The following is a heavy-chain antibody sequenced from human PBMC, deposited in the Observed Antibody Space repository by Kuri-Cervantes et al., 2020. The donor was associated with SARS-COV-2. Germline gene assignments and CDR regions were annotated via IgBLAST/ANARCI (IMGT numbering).Heavy chain of an antibody. J-gene: IGHJ5*02. D-gene: IGHD6-13*01. CDR1: GYTFTSYG. CDR3: ARDFFAGYSSSWYSP. CDR2: ISAYSGNA. Sequence: ASVKVSCKASGYTFTSYGISWVRQAPGQGLEWMGWISAYSGNANYAQKLQGRVTMTTDTSTSTAYMELRSLRSDDTAVYYCARDFFAGYSSSWYSPWGQGTLVTVSS. V-gene: IGHV1-18*01.